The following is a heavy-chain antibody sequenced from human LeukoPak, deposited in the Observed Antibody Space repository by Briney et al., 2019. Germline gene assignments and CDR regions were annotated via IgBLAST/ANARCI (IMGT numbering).Heavy chain of an antibody. J-gene: IGHJ6*03. CDR2: ISSGGSYK. Sequence: GGSLRLSCAASGFTFSSYAMHWVRRAPGKGLEWVTLISSGGSYKYYADSVKGRFTISRDNSKNTLYLEMKSLRAEDTAVYSCARDRPSTVFGVADYYYMDVWGKGTTVTVSS. D-gene: IGHD3-3*01. V-gene: IGHV3-30*04. CDR3: ARDRPSTVFGVADYYYMDV. CDR1: GFTFSSYA.